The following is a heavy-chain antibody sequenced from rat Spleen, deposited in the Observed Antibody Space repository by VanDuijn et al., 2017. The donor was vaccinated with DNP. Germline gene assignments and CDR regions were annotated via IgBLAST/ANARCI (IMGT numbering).Heavy chain of an antibody. CDR2: ITYDGDSI. V-gene: IGHV5-20*01. CDR1: GFTFSDYY. Sequence: EVQLVETGGGLVQPGRSLKLSCAASGFTFSDYYMAWVRQAPTKGLAWVAYITYDGDSIYYRDSVKGRFTISRDNTRSTLYLQMDSLRSDDSATYYCSTLNCYASLSEYFDYWCQGVMVTVSS. J-gene: IGHJ2*01. CDR3: STLNCYASLSEYFDY. D-gene: IGHD1-12*01.